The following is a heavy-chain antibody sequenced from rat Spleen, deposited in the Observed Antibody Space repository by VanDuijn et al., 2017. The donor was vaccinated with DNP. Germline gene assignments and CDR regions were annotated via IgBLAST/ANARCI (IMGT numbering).Heavy chain of an antibody. V-gene: IGHV5-19*01. J-gene: IGHJ4*01. CDR1: GFTFSNYG. CDR3: ATPPEDYYDGSYYPRDA. CDR2: ISPSGVST. D-gene: IGHD1-12*02. Sequence: EVQLVESGGGLVQPGRSLKLSCAASGFTFSNYGLHWIRQAPTKGLEWVASISPSGVSTYYRYSVKGRFTISRDNAKSTLYLQMDSLRSEYTATYYCATPPEDYYDGSYYPRDAWGQGTSVTVSS.